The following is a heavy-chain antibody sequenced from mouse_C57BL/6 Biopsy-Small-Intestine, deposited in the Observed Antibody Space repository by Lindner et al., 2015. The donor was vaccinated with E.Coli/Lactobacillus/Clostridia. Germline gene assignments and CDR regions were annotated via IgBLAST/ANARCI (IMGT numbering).Heavy chain of an antibody. J-gene: IGHJ4*01. CDR2: IIPDTGDT. CDR1: GYTFTGHY. Sequence: SVKVSCKASGYTFTGHYMHWMRQAPGQGLEWLGYIIPDTGDTHYAQKFQGRVTLTRDTSISTAYMEPSRLRSDDTAFYYCTRGGLTSYSDGNETRPPPFEYWAQGTLVTVSS. V-gene: IGHV1-53*01. CDR3: TRGGLTSYSDGNETRPPPFEY. D-gene: IGHD1-1*02.